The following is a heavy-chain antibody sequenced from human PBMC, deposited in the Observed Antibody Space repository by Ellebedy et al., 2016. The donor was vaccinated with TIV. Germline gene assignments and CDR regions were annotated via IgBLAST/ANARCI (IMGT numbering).Heavy chain of an antibody. J-gene: IGHJ1*01. CDR3: APDGGRWLDWDFQH. Sequence: PGGSLRLSCAASGLTLSSYAMSWVRQAPGKGLEWVSGISGGGGSRLYADSVKGRFTISRDNSKNTVFLQMNSLGAEDTVVYYWAPDGGRWLDWDFQHWGKGTLVIVSA. D-gene: IGHD3/OR15-3a*01. CDR2: ISGGGGSR. CDR1: GLTLSSYA. V-gene: IGHV3-23*01.